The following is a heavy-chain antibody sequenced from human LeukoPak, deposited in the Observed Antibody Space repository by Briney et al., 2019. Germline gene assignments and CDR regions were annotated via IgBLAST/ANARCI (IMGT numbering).Heavy chain of an antibody. CDR1: GFTVSSNY. Sequence: GGSLRLSCAASGFTVSSNYMSWVRQAPGKGLEWVSVIYSGGSTYYADSMKGRFTISRDNSKNTLYLQMNSLRAEDTAVYYCARDDSSSWYYFDYWGQGTLVTVSS. J-gene: IGHJ4*02. D-gene: IGHD6-13*01. CDR2: IYSGGST. CDR3: ARDDSSSWYYFDY. V-gene: IGHV3-66*01.